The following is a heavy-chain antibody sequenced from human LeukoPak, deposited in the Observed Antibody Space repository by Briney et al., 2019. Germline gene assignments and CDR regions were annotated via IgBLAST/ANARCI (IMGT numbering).Heavy chain of an antibody. CDR2: ISWDGGST. J-gene: IGHJ3*02. CDR3: AREGRWLHLEAFDI. Sequence: PSGGSLRLSCAASGFTFDDYAMHWVRQAPGKGLEWVSLISWDGGSTYYADSVKGRFTISRDNAKKSLYLQMNSLRAEDTAVYYCAREGRWLHLEAFDIWGQGTMVTVSS. D-gene: IGHD5-24*01. CDR1: GFTFDDYA. V-gene: IGHV3-43D*03.